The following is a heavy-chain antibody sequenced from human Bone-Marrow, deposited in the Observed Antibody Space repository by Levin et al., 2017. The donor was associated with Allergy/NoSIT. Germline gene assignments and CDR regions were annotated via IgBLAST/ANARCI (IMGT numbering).Heavy chain of an antibody. V-gene: IGHV4-31*03. Sequence: QTLSLTCSVSGGSISSGGYYWSWIRQHPERGLEWIACIYYTGRTAYNPSLKTRITIALNTSQNQLSLQLSSVTAADTAIYYCARDDYFGSGSYAHYWGQGTLVTVSA. D-gene: IGHD3-10*01. CDR1: GGSISSGGYY. CDR3: ARDDYFGSGSYAHY. J-gene: IGHJ4*02. CDR2: IYYTGRT.